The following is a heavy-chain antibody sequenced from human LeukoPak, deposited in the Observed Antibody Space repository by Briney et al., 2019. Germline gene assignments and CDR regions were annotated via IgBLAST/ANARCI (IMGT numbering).Heavy chain of an antibody. CDR1: GGSFSGYS. CDR3: ARDTIAAAGTAYNWFDP. V-gene: IGHV4-34*01. CDR2: INHSGST. Sequence: PSETLSLTCAVYGGSFYGGSFSGYSWTWFRQPPGRGLEWIGEINHSGSTHYNPSLKSRVTISVDRSKNQFSLKLSSVTAADTAVYYCARDTIAAAGTAYNWFDPWGQGTLVTVSS. J-gene: IGHJ5*02. D-gene: IGHD6-13*01.